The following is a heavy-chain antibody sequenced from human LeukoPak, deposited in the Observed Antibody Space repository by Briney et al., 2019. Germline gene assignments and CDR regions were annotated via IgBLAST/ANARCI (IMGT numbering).Heavy chain of an antibody. J-gene: IGHJ4*02. CDR2: IYYSGST. CDR1: GGSISSSSYY. Sequence: PSETLSLTCTVSGGSISSSSYYWGWIRQPPGKGLEWIGSIYYSGSTYYNPSLKSRVTISVDTSKNQFSLKLSSVTAADTAVYYCAKGYSGYDWSLVDYWGQGTLVTVSS. D-gene: IGHD5-12*01. CDR3: AKGYSGYDWSLVDY. V-gene: IGHV4-39*01.